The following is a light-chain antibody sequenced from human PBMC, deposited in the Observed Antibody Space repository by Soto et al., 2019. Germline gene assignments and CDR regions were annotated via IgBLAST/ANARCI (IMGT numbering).Light chain of an antibody. CDR3: HQYGGSPQT. J-gene: IGKJ1*01. CDR1: QSVSNY. CDR2: GAS. V-gene: IGKV3-20*01. Sequence: EIVLTQSPCTLSLSPGERATLSCRASQSVSNYLAWYQRKPGQAPRLLIYGASSRATGVPYRFSGSGSGTDFTLTISRLEPEDFAVYYCHQYGGSPQTFGQGTKVEIK.